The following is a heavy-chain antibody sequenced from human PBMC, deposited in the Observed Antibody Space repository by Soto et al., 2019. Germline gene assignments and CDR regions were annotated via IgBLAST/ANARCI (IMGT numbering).Heavy chain of an antibody. CDR1: RFTFSSDA. J-gene: IGHJ6*02. D-gene: IGHD3-22*01. V-gene: IGHV3-30*18. Sequence: PWGSLRLSCAASRFTFSSDAMHWVRQAPGKGLEWVAIISYDGSNKYYADTVKGRFTISRDNSKNTLYLQMKSLRAEDTAMYYCAKDNGYYHNYYTMDVWGQGTTANVSS. CDR2: ISYDGSNK. CDR3: AKDNGYYHNYYTMDV.